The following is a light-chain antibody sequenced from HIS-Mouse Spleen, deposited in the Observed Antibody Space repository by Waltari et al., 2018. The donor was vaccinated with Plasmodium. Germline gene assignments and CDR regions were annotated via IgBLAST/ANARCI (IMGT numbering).Light chain of an antibody. CDR1: SSDVGGYNY. Sequence: QSALTQPPSASGSPGQSVPIPCTGTSSDVGGYNYVSWYPQHPGKAPKLMIYEVSKRPSGVPDRFSGSKSGNTASLTVSGLQAEDEADYYCSSYAGSNNLVFGGGTKLTVL. J-gene: IGLJ2*01. CDR3: SSYAGSNNLV. V-gene: IGLV2-8*01. CDR2: EVS.